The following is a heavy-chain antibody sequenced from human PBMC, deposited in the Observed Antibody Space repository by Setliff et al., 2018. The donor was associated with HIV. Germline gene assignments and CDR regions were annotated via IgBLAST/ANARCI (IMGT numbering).Heavy chain of an antibody. Sequence: SETLSLTCAVYGGSFSGYYWTWIRLPAGKGLEWIGQIHTTGSTNYNPSLKSRVTISIDTSRNQFSLNLSSVTAADTAVYYCARAAYSGTYVWEPATDLWGRGTLVTVSS. D-gene: IGHD1-26*01. V-gene: IGHV4-59*10. CDR3: ARAAYSGTYVWEPATDL. CDR2: IHTTGST. CDR1: GGSFSGYY. J-gene: IGHJ2*01.